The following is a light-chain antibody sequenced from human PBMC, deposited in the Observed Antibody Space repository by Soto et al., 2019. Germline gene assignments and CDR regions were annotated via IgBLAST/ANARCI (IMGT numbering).Light chain of an antibody. CDR1: QSIGSS. J-gene: IGKJ1*01. CDR2: DAS. CDR3: QQYNSYSWT. V-gene: IGKV1-5*01. Sequence: DIPMTQSPSTLPASVGDRVTITCRASQSIGSSLAWYPQKPGKAPKLLIYDASSLESGVPSRFSGSGSGTEFTLTISSLQPDDFATYYCQQYNSYSWTFGQGTKVEIK.